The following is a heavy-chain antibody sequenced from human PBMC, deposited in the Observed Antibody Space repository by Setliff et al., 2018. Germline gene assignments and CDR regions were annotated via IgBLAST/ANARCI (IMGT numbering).Heavy chain of an antibody. Sequence: GGSLRLSCAASGFTFSSYGMHWVRQAPGKGLEWVAFIRYDGSNKYYADSVKGRFTISRDNSKNTLYLQMNSLRAEDTAVYYCAKDRREGATFGAFDIWGQGTMVTVSS. CDR2: IRYDGSNK. D-gene: IGHD1-26*01. J-gene: IGHJ3*02. V-gene: IGHV3-30*02. CDR3: AKDRREGATFGAFDI. CDR1: GFTFSSYG.